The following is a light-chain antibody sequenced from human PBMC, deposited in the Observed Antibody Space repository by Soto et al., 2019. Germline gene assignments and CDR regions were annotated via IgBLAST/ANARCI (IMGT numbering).Light chain of an antibody. CDR3: QQASSFPPG. CDR1: QDISSW. J-gene: IGKJ3*01. CDR2: ATS. V-gene: IGKV1D-12*01. Sequence: DLQMTQSPSSVSAFVGDRVTITCRASQDISSWLAWYQQKPGKAPKLLIYATSTLQSGVPSRFSGSGSGTDFTLTISSLQPEDFATYYCQQASSFPPGFGPGTKVDIK.